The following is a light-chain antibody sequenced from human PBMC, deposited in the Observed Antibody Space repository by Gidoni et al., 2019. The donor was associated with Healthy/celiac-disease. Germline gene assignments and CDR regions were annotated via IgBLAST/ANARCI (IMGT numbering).Light chain of an antibody. Sequence: DIQMTQSPSSLSASVGDRVTITCRASQGISNYLAWYQQKPGKVPKLLIYAASTLQSGVPSRVSGSGSGTDFTLTISSLQPEDVATYYCQKYNSAPHTFGKGTKLEIK. J-gene: IGKJ2*01. CDR2: AAS. CDR3: QKYNSAPHT. V-gene: IGKV1-27*01. CDR1: QGISNY.